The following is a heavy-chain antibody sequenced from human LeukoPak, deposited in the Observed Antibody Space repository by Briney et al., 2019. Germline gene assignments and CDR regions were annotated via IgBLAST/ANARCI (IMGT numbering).Heavy chain of an antibody. Sequence: GGSLRLSCAASGFTFSSYAMHWVRQAPGKGLEYVSAISSNGGSTYYANSVKGRFTISRDNSKNTLYLQMGSLRAEDMAVYYCARGGSSQHWGQGTLVTVSS. J-gene: IGHJ1*01. CDR3: ARGGSSQH. D-gene: IGHD6-13*01. CDR1: GFTFSSYA. CDR2: ISSNGGST. V-gene: IGHV3-64*01.